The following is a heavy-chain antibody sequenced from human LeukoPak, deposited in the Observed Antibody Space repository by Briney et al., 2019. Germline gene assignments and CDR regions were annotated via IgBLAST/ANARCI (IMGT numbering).Heavy chain of an antibody. V-gene: IGHV1-69*13. CDR3: ARASPNRYGSGRYSPDY. J-gene: IGHJ4*02. CDR1: GGTFSSYA. CDR2: IIPIFGTA. Sequence: ASVKVSCKASGGTFSSYAISWVRQAPGQGLEWMGGIIPIFGTANYAQKFQGRVTITADESTSTAYMELSSLRSEDTAVYYCARASPNRYGSGRYSPDYWGQGTLVTVSS. D-gene: IGHD3-10*01.